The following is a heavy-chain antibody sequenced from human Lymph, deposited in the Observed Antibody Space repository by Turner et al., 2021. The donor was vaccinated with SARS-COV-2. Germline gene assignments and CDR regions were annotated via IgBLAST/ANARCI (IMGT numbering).Heavy chain of an antibody. CDR1: GGTLSSYA. CDR2: IIPLFGTP. V-gene: IGHV1-69*01. D-gene: IGHD3-10*01. J-gene: IGHJ4*02. CDR3: ASFGGDYVFDY. Sequence: QVQLVQSGAEVKKPGSSVKVPCKASGGTLSSYAISWVRQAPGQGLEWMGGIIPLFGTPNYAQKFQGRVTITADESTGTACMELSSLRSEDTAVYYCASFGGDYVFDYWGQGTLVTVSS.